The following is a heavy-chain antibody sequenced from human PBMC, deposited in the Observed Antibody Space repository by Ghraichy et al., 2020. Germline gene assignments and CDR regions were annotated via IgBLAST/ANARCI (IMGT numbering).Heavy chain of an antibody. V-gene: IGHV4-31*03. D-gene: IGHD6-13*01. CDR2: IYYSGTT. J-gene: IGHJ4*02. Sequence: SQTLSLTCTVSGGSISSGRYYWSWIRQHPGKGLEWIGYIYYSGTTYYNPSLEIRVAISVDTSENQFSLKLSSVTAADTAVYYCARGIPAAGPPSFHYWGQGTLVTVSS. CDR3: ARGIPAAGPPSFHY. CDR1: GGSISSGRYY.